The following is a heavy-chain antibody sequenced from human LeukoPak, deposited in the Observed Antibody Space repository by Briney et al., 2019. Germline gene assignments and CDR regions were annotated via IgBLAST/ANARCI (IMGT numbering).Heavy chain of an antibody. CDR2: MNPNSGNT. J-gene: IGHJ5*02. V-gene: IGHV1-8*03. CDR3: ARGRDWLRWFVP. D-gene: IGHD3/OR15-3a*01. CDR1: GYTFTSYD. Sequence: ASVKVSCKASGYTFTSYDINWVRQATGQGLEWLGWMNPNSGNTGYAQKFQGRVTITRNTSITTAYMELSSLTSEDTAVYYCARGRDWLRWFVPWGQGTLVTVSS.